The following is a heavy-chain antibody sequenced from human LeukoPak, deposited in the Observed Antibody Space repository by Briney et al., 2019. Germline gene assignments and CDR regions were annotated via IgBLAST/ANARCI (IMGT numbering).Heavy chain of an antibody. CDR2: IRYDGSNK. D-gene: IGHD5-18*01. Sequence: PGGSLRLSCAASGFTFSSYGMHWVRQAPGKGLEWVAFIRYDGSNKYYADSVKGRFTISRDNSKNTLYLQMNSLRAEDTAVYYCAKDLAGGYSYGTTFDYWGQGTLVTVSS. CDR3: AKDLAGGYSYGTTFDY. J-gene: IGHJ4*02. V-gene: IGHV3-30*02. CDR1: GFTFSSYG.